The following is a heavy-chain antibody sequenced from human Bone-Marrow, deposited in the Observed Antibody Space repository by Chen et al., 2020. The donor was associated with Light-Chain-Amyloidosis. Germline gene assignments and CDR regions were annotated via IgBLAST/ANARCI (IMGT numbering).Heavy chain of an antibody. V-gene: IGHV3-23*04. CDR3: AKDISYDDILPGYPADAFDI. CDR1: GFAFSSYA. Sequence: EVQLVESGGGLLQRGGSLRLSCAASGFAFSSYAMSLVRQAPGKGLGWVSTIMGSGGSSYYGDSVNGLRTISRDNSKNALFRQMNSLRAEDTAVYYCAKDISYDDILPGYPADAFDIWGQGTMVTVSS. CDR2: IMGSGGSS. D-gene: IGHD3-9*01. J-gene: IGHJ3*02.